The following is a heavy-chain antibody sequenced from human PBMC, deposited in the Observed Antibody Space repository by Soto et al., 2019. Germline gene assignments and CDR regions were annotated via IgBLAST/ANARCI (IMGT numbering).Heavy chain of an antibody. CDR2: ISAYNGNT. D-gene: IGHD3-3*01. CDR3: ARVRLWRITIFGVVGMDV. Sequence: QVQLVQSGAEVKKPGASVKVSCKASGYTFTSYSISWVRQAPGQGLEWMGWISAYNGNTNYAQKRQGRVTRTTDTSTSTAYMELRSLRSDDTAVYYRARVRLWRITIFGVVGMDVWGQGTTVTVSS. V-gene: IGHV1-18*01. J-gene: IGHJ6*02. CDR1: GYTFTSYS.